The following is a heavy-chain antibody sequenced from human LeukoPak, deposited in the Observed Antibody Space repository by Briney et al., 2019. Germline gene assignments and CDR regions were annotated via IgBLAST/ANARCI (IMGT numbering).Heavy chain of an antibody. Sequence: GGSLRLSCAASGFTFSTYRMRWVRQAPGKGLEWVSSISVSSSYIYYADSVKGRFTISRDNAKNSLYLQMNSLRAEDTAVYYCAGVPGVGADDYYFDYWGQGTLVTVYS. CDR1: GFTFSTYR. CDR3: AGVPGVGADDYYFDY. J-gene: IGHJ4*02. V-gene: IGHV3-21*01. CDR2: ISVSSSYI. D-gene: IGHD1-26*01.